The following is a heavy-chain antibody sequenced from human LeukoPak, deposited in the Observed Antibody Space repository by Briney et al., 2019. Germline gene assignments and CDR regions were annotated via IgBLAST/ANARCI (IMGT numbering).Heavy chain of an antibody. D-gene: IGHD1-26*01. V-gene: IGHV3-7*01. CDR1: GFTFSTYW. CDR2: INQDASEI. CDR3: ARGQEWELRAFDI. Sequence: GGSLRLSCAASGFTFSTYWMNWYRQAPGKGLEWVGNINQDASEINYVDSVRGRFTISRDNAKNSLHLQMNSLRAEDTAVYYCARGQEWELRAFDIWGQGTMVTVSS. J-gene: IGHJ3*02.